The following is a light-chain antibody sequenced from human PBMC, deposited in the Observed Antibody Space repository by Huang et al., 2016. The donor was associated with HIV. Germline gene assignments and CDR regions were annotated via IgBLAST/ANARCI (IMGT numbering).Light chain of an antibody. V-gene: IGKV1-39*01. CDR3: QQSYNTPPT. CDR1: QSISNY. CDR2: GAS. J-gene: IGKJ1*01. Sequence: DIQMTQSPASLSASVGDRVTITCRATQSISNYVNWYQQKPGKAPTLLIYGASTWQSGVPSRFSGSGSGPDFTLTISSLQPEDFTTYYCQQSYNTPPTFGQGTKVEI.